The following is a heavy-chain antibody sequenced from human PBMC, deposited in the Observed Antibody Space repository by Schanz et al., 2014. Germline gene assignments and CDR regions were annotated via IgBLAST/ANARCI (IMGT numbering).Heavy chain of an antibody. J-gene: IGHJ4*02. D-gene: IGHD6-19*01. V-gene: IGHV3-48*02. CDR3: ARDWTESSGWYTLDY. Sequence: EVQLVESGGGLVQPGGSLRLSCAASGFPFSSYSMNWVRQAPGKGLEWISYISSYRSTIYYADSVKGRFTISRDNAENSLFLQMNSLRHEDTAVYYCARDWTESSGWYTLDYWGPGALVTVSS. CDR2: ISSYRSTI. CDR1: GFPFSSYS.